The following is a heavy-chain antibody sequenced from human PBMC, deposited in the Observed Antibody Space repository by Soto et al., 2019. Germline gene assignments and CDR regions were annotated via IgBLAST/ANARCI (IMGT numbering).Heavy chain of an antibody. D-gene: IGHD3-16*01. Sequence: SESLSLTCTVSGGSISSYYWSWIRQPPGKGLEWIGYIYYSGSTNYNPSLKSRVTISVDTSKNQFSLKLSSVTAADTAVYYCARVAGGGLPRVTDYWGQGTLVTVSS. CDR3: ARVAGGGLPRVTDY. CDR1: GGSISSYY. CDR2: IYYSGST. V-gene: IGHV4-59*01. J-gene: IGHJ4*02.